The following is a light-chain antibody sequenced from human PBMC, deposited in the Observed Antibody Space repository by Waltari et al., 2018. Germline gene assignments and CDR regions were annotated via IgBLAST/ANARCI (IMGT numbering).Light chain of an antibody. CDR1: QSVLYGSNNKNY. Sequence: DIVMTQSPDSLAVSLGARATINCKSSQSVLYGSNNKNYLAWYQQKPGQPPRLLIYWPSTRESWFPDLFSVRASVSNFTLTLSSLQAEDAAVYYCQQYYTTPLTFGGGTKVAIK. V-gene: IGKV4-1*01. CDR3: QQYYTTPLT. CDR2: WPS. J-gene: IGKJ4*01.